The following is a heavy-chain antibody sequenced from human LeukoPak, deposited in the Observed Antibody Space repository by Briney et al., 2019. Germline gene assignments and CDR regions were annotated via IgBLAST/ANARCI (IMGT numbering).Heavy chain of an antibody. CDR1: GYTFTSYD. CDR2: MNPNSGNT. J-gene: IGHJ6*03. Sequence: ASVKVSCKTSGYTFTSYDINWVRQATGQGLEWMGWMNPNSGNTGYAQKFQGRVTMTRNTSISTAYMELSSLRSDDTAVYYCAIGLTGRSSSTAMDVWGKGTTVTVSS. D-gene: IGHD2-2*01. V-gene: IGHV1-8*01. CDR3: AIGLTGRSSSTAMDV.